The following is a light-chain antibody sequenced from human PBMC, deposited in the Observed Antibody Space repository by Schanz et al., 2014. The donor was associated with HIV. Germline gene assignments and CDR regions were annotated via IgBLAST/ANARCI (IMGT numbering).Light chain of an antibody. CDR1: QSISPY. V-gene: IGKV1-39*01. Sequence: DIRMTQSPSSLSASVGDSVTITCRASQSISPYLNWYQQGPGKAPKLLIYAASSLQSGVPSRFSGSGSGTEFTLTITSLQPEDFATYYCQQYYSYPLTFGQGTKLEIK. CDR3: QQYYSYPLT. CDR2: AAS. J-gene: IGKJ2*01.